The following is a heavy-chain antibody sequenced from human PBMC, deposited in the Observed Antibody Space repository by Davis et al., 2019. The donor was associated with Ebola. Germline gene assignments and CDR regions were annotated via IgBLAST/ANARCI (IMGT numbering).Heavy chain of an antibody. J-gene: IGHJ4*02. D-gene: IGHD2-2*02. CDR2: INHSGST. CDR1: GGSFSGYY. Sequence: PSETLSLTCAVYGGSFSGYYWSWIRQPPGKGLEWIGEINHSGSTNYNPSLKSRVTISVDMSKNQFSLKLSSVTAADTAVYYCARGRYCSSTSCYRPSPIDYWGQGTLVTVSS. CDR3: ARGRYCSSTSCYRPSPIDY. V-gene: IGHV4-34*01.